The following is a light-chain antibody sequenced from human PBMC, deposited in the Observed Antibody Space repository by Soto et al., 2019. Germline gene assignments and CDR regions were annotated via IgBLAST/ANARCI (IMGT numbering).Light chain of an antibody. Sequence: DIVMTQSPDSLAVSLGERATINCKSSQSVLYCSNNKNYLAWYQQKPGQPPKLLIYWASTRESGVPDRFSGSESGTDFTLTISSLQAEDVAVYYCQQYYSAPWTFGQGTKVEIK. CDR3: QQYYSAPWT. CDR1: QSVLYCSNNKNY. V-gene: IGKV4-1*01. CDR2: WAS. J-gene: IGKJ1*01.